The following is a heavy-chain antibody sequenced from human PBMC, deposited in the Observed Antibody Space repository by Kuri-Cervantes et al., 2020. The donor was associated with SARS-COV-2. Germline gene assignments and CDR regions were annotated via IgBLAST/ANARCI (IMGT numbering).Heavy chain of an antibody. D-gene: IGHD2-2*01. Sequence: SQTLSLTCAVYGGSFSGYYWSWIRQPPGKGLEWIGEINHSGSTNYNPSLKSRVTISVDTSKNQFSLKLSSVTAADTAVYYCARGPRYCSSTSCYPLDAFDIWGQGTMVIVSS. J-gene: IGHJ3*02. CDR2: INHSGST. CDR1: GGSFSGYY. CDR3: ARGPRYCSSTSCYPLDAFDI. V-gene: IGHV4-34*01.